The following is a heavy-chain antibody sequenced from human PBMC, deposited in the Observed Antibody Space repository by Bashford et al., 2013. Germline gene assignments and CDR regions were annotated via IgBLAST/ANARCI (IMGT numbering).Heavy chain of an antibody. CDR1: YGSISSGGYS. V-gene: IGHV4-30-2*01. CDR3: ATVGSSGYRLDY. D-gene: IGHD3-22*01. J-gene: IGHJ4*02. CDR2: AYHSGST. Sequence: SETLSLTCTVSYGSISSGGYSWSWIRQPPGKGLEWIGFAYHSGSTYYNPSLHNRVTISIDRSKNQFSLKLSSVTAADTAVYYCATVGSSGYRLDYWGQGTLVTVSS.